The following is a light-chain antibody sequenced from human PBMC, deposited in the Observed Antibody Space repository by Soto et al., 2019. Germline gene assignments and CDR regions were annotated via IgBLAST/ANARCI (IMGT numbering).Light chain of an antibody. CDR2: DAS. CDR1: QSVSSN. J-gene: IGKJ5*01. CDR3: QQYNNWPRT. Sequence: EIVITQSPATLTVSPGERASLSCRASQSVSSNLAWYQQKPGQAPRLLIYDASNRATATPPRFSGSGSGTDFTLTISSLQSEDFAVYYCQQYNNWPRTFGQGTRLEIK. V-gene: IGKV3D-15*01.